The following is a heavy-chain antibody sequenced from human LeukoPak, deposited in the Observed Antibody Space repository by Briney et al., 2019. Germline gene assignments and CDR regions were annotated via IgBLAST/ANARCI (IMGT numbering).Heavy chain of an antibody. CDR3: ARFRTSRYYYGSGSRYYFDY. Sequence: SSETLSLTCTVSGYSISSGYYWGWIRQPPGKGLEWIGSIYYSGSTYYNPSLKSRVTISVDTSKNQFSLKLSSVTAADTAVYYCARFRTSRYYYGSGSRYYFDYWGQGTLVTVSS. CDR1: GYSISSGYY. J-gene: IGHJ4*02. CDR2: IYYSGST. V-gene: IGHV4-38-2*02. D-gene: IGHD3-10*01.